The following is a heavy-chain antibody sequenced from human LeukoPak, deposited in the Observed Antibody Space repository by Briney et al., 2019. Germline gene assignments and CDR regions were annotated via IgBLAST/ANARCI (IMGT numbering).Heavy chain of an antibody. CDR2: IIPIFGTA. Sequence: AASVKVSCKASGGTLSSYAISWVRQAPGQGLEWMGGIIPIFGTASYAQKFQGRVTMTRDTSTSTVYMELSSLRSEDTAVYYCARVLIAAAGHAFDIWGQGTMVTVSS. CDR1: GGTLSSYA. J-gene: IGHJ3*02. V-gene: IGHV1-69*05. D-gene: IGHD6-13*01. CDR3: ARVLIAAAGHAFDI.